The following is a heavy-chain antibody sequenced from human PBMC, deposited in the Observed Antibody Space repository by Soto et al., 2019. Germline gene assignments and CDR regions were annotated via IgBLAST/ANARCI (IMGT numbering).Heavy chain of an antibody. CDR3: AKGRHLGYCICTSGYTAYYFDY. J-gene: IGHJ4*02. Sequence: GGSLRLSCAASGFTFSSYAMSWVRQAPGKGLEWVSAISGSGGSTYYADSVRGRFTISRDNSKNTLYLQMNSLRAEDTAVYYCAKGRHLGYCICTSGYTAYYFDYWGQRNLVTVSS. CDR1: GFTFSSYA. D-gene: IGHD2-2*01. V-gene: IGHV3-23*01. CDR2: ISGSGGST.